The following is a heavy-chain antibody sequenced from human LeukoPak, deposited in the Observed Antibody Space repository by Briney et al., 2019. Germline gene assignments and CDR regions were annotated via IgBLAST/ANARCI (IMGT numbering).Heavy chain of an antibody. CDR3: ARDAPDTAMVGGGAFDI. D-gene: IGHD5-18*01. CDR1: GVSINDHH. CDR2: IYISGTT. V-gene: IGHV4-4*07. J-gene: IGHJ3*02. Sequence: PSETLSLTCTISGVSINDHHWAWIRQSAGKGLEWIGHIYISGTTDYNPSLRSRVAISLDMSKNSFSLRLNSVTAADTAVYYCARDAPDTAMVGGGAFDIWGQGTMVTVSS.